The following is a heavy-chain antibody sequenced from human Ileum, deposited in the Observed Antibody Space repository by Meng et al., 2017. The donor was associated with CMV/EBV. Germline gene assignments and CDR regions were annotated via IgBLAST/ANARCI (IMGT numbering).Heavy chain of an antibody. CDR2: IIPILDRP. J-gene: IGHJ3*02. CDR1: GGTFNSYG. CDR3: ARGVEEGIVVVAAAIGAFDI. Sequence: SVKVSCKASGGTFNSYGISWVRQAPGQGLEWMGGIIPILDRPNYAQKFQGRVTITTDESTSTAYMELSSLRSEDTAVYYCARGVEEGIVVVAAAIGAFDIWGKGKRV. D-gene: IGHD2-2*01. V-gene: IGHV1-69*05.